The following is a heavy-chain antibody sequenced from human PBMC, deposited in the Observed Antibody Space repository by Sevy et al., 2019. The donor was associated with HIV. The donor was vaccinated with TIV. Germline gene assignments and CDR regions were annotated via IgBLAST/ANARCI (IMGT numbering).Heavy chain of an antibody. CDR1: GFIFSDYW. Sequence: GGSLRLSCAASGFIFSDYWMTWVRQAPGKGLEWVATIRLDGSVRYYAGSVKGGFTISRDNAKNSLFLQMNSLRVEDTAVYYCARASRREAYTPDYWGQGSLVTVSS. D-gene: IGHD4-4*01. CDR3: ARASRREAYTPDY. CDR2: IRLDGSVR. J-gene: IGHJ4*02. V-gene: IGHV3-7*03.